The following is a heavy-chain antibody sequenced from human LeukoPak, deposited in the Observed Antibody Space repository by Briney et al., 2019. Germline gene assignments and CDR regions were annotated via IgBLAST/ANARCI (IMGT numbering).Heavy chain of an antibody. J-gene: IGHJ3*02. CDR1: GFTFSSYW. V-gene: IGHV3-74*01. CDR2: INSDGSST. CDR3: ARYNAFDI. Sequence: GGSLRLSCAASGFTFSSYWMHWVRQAPGQGLVWVSRINSDGSSTSYADSVKGRFTISRDNAKNTVYLEMNSLRAEDTAVYYCARYNAFDIWGQGTMVTVSS.